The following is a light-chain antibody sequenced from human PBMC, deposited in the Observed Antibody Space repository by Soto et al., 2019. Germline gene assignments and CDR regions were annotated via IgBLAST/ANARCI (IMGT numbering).Light chain of an antibody. CDR3: QQYDSLPIT. J-gene: IGKJ5*01. V-gene: IGKV1-33*01. Sequence: DIQMTQSPSSLSVSVGDRVTITCQASQDISNFLNWYQQKPGKAPKVLIYDASTLDTGVPSRFSGGGSGTDFTFSISSLQPGDIATYYCQQYDSLPITFGQGTRLEI. CDR1: QDISNF. CDR2: DAS.